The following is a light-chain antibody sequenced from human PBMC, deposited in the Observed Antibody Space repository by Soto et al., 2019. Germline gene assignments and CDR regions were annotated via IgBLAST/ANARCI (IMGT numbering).Light chain of an antibody. CDR2: AAS. J-gene: IGKJ1*01. V-gene: IGKV1-8*01. CDR3: QQATCCPRT. Sequence: AIRMTQSPSSLSATTGDRGTMTCRASQYITSYLAWYQQKPGKAPKLLIYAASTLQSGVPSRFSGSGSGTDFTLTISSLQPEDFVTYYCQQATCCPRTFGQGTKVDIK. CDR1: QYITSY.